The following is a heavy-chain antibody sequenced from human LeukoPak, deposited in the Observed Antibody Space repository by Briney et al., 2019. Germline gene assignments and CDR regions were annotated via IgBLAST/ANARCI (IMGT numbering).Heavy chain of an antibody. CDR2: IIPIFGTA. J-gene: IGHJ3*02. Sequence: SVKVSCKASGGIFSSYAISWVRQAPGQGLEWMGGIIPIFGTANYAQKFQGRVTITADESTSTAYMELSSLRSEDTAVYYCARESSGWSGGAFDIWGQGTMVTVSS. CDR3: ARESSGWSGGAFDI. D-gene: IGHD6-19*01. V-gene: IGHV1-69*13. CDR1: GGIFSSYA.